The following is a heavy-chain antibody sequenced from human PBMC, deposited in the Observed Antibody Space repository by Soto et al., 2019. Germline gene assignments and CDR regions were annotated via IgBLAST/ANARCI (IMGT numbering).Heavy chain of an antibody. J-gene: IGHJ6*02. CDR2: INHSGST. CDR3: ARGRDYYGSGSYYKRHFYYYYGMDV. V-gene: IGHV4-34*01. CDR1: GGSFSGYY. Sequence: PSETLSLTCAVYGGSFSGYYWSWIRQPPGKGLEWIGEINHSGSTNYNPSLKSRVTISVDTSKNQFSLKLSSVTAADTAVYYCARGRDYYGSGSYYKRHFYYYYGMDVWGQGTTVTVSS. D-gene: IGHD3-10*01.